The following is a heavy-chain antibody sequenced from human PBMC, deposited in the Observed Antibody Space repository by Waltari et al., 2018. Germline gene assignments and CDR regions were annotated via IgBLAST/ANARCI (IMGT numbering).Heavy chain of an antibody. V-gene: IGHV1-69*06. J-gene: IGHJ3*02. D-gene: IGHD4-4*01. CDR1: GYTFTGYY. CDR3: ARVGDDYSNRTDDAFDI. CDR2: IITIFGTA. Sequence: QVQLVQSGAEVKKPGASVKVSCKASGYTFTGYYMHWVRQAPGQGLEWMGRIITIFGTANYAQKFQGRVTITADKSTSTAYMELSSLRSEDTAVYYCARVGDDYSNRTDDAFDIWGQGTMVTVSS.